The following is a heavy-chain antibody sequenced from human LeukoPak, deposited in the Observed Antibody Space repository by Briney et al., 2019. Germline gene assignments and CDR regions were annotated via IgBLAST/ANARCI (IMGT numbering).Heavy chain of an antibody. CDR2: IYYSGST. CDR3: ARGGLRAVTINWFDP. D-gene: IGHD6-19*01. V-gene: IGHV4-31*03. Sequence: SETLSLTCTVSGGSISSGGYYWSWIRQHPGKGLEWIGYIYYSGSTYYSPSLKSRVTISVDTSKNQFSLKLSSVTAADTAVYYCARGGLRAVTINWFDPWGQGTLVTVSS. CDR1: GGSISSGGYY. J-gene: IGHJ5*02.